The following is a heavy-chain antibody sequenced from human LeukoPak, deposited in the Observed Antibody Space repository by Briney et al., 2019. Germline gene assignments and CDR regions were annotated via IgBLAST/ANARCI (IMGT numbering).Heavy chain of an antibody. CDR3: AAGGITIFGVGSRN. V-gene: IGHV3-7*01. J-gene: IGHJ4*02. D-gene: IGHD3-3*01. CDR2: IKQDESEK. CDR1: GFTFSSYW. Sequence: GGSLRLSCAASGFTFSSYWMNWVRQAPGKGLEWVANIKQDESEKYYVDSVKGRFTISRDNAKNSLYLQMNSLRAEDTAVYYCAAGGITIFGVGSRNWGQGTLVTVSS.